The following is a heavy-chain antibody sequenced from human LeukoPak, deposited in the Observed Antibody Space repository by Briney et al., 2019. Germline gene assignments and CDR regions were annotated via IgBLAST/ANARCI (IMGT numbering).Heavy chain of an antibody. D-gene: IGHD3-22*01. J-gene: IGHJ3*02. CDR3: ARTYYDSGGYYWGAFDI. Sequence: ASVKVSCKASGYTFTGYYMHWVRLAPGQGLEWMGWINPNSGGMNYAQKFQGRVTMTRDTSISTAYMELSRLRSDDTAVYYCARTYYDSGGYYWGAFDIWGQGTMVTVSS. CDR1: GYTFTGYY. V-gene: IGHV1-2*02. CDR2: INPNSGGM.